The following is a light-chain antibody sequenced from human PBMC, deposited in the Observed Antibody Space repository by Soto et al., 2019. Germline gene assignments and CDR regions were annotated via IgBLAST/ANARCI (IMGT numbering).Light chain of an antibody. V-gene: IGKV1-6*01. CDR2: SAS. CDR3: QQYDGAHWS. Sequence: AIQLTQSPSSLSASVGDRETITCRASQAIRTALGWYQQKPGKVPKLLFYSASTLQSGVPERFSGSGSGTDFTLTISSLQPEDFAIYYCQQYDGAHWSFGQGTKVDIK. J-gene: IGKJ1*01. CDR1: QAIRTA.